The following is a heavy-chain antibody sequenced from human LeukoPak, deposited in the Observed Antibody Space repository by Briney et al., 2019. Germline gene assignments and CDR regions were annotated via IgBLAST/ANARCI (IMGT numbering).Heavy chain of an antibody. CDR3: AREGYYGSGIVRGYMDV. V-gene: IGHV3-48*03. J-gene: IGHJ6*03. CDR1: GFTFSSYE. CDR2: ISSSGSTI. Sequence: GGSLRLPCAASGFTFSSYEMNWVRQAPGKGLEWVSYISSSGSTIYYADSVKGRFTISRDNAKNSLYLQMNSLRAEDTAVYYCAREGYYGSGIVRGYMDVWGKGTTVTISS. D-gene: IGHD3-10*01.